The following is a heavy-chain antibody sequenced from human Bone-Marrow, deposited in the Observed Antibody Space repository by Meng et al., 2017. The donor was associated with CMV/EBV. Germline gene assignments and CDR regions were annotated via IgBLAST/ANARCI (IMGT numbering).Heavy chain of an antibody. CDR1: GFIFSSYG. Sequence: GESLKISCAASGFIFSSYGMHWVRQAPGKGLEWVGFIRSRPYGGTTEYAASVKGRFTISRDDSKSIAYLQMNSLKTEDTAVYYCTRGRSWFDYWGQGTLVTVSS. CDR2: IRSRPYGGTT. V-gene: IGHV3-49*04. D-gene: IGHD3-10*01. J-gene: IGHJ4*02. CDR3: TRGRSWFDY.